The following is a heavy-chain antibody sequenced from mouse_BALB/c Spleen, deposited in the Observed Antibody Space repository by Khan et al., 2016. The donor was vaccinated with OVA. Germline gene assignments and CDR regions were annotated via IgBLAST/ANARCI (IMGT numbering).Heavy chain of an antibody. D-gene: IGHD4-1*01. CDR3: ASHLTGSFAY. CDR1: GFTFSAYS. Sequence: EVQLVESGGDLMKPGGSLKLSCAASGFTFSAYSMSWVRQTPDKRLEWVASIYSDGYYTYYPDSVKGRSTLSRNNAKNTLYMQINSLKSEDTAICYCASHLTGSFAYWGQGTLVTVSA. CDR2: IYSDGYYT. V-gene: IGHV5-6*01. J-gene: IGHJ3*01.